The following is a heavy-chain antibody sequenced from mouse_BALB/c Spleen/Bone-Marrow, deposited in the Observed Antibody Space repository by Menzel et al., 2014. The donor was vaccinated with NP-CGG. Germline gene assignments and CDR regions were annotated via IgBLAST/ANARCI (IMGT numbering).Heavy chain of an antibody. J-gene: IGHJ3*01. Sequence: VQLKESGGGLVQFGGSLKLSCAASGFTFSRYGMSWVRQTPDKRLELVAIINSDGGSTYYPDSVKGRFTISRDNAKNTLYLQMSSLKSEDTATYYCARAYYWGQGTLVTVSA. CDR2: INSDGGST. V-gene: IGHV5-6-3*01. CDR3: ARAYY. D-gene: IGHD2-10*01. CDR1: GFTFSRYG.